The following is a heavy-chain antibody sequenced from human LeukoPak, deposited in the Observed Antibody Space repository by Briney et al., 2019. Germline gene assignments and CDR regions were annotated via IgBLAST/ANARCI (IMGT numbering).Heavy chain of an antibody. Sequence: PSETLSLTCTVSGGSISSYYWSWIRQPPGKGLEWIGYISYSGSTDYNPSLKSRVTISLDTSKNQFSLRLSSVTAADTAVYYCARKTRLHSGSYSNDAFDIWGQGTMVTVSS. D-gene: IGHD1-26*01. J-gene: IGHJ3*02. CDR2: ISYSGST. CDR1: GGSISSYY. CDR3: ARKTRLHSGSYSNDAFDI. V-gene: IGHV4-59*01.